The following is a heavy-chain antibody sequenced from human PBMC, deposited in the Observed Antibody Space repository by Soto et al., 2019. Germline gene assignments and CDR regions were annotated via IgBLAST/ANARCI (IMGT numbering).Heavy chain of an antibody. V-gene: IGHV4-39*01. D-gene: IGHD3-10*01. J-gene: IGHJ3*02. Sequence: QLQLQESGPGLVKPSETLSLICTVSGGSISSSSYYWGWIRQPPGKGLEWIGSIYYSGSTYYNPSLKSRVTISVDTSKNQFSLKLSSVTAADTAVYYCARGDHDAFDIWGQGTMVTVSS. CDR3: ARGDHDAFDI. CDR1: GGSISSSSYY. CDR2: IYYSGST.